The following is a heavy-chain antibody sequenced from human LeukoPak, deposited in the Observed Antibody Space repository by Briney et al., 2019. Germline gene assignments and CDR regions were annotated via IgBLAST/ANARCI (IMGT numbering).Heavy chain of an antibody. CDR1: GGSINTDSYY. CDR3: ARDAWLVGTTNLYYFNY. Sequence: KPSETLSLTCTVSGGSINTDSYYWSWIRQHPGKGLEWIGYIYYSGSTYYNPSLKSRLTISIDTSKNQFSLKLSSVTAADTAVYYCARDAWLVGTTNLYYFNYWGQGTLVTVSS. V-gene: IGHV4-31*03. J-gene: IGHJ4*02. CDR2: IYYSGST. D-gene: IGHD1-26*01.